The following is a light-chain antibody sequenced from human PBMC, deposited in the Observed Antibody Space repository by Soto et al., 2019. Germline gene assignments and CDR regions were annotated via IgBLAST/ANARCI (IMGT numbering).Light chain of an antibody. Sequence: QSVLTQPRSVSGSPGQSVTISCTGTSSDVGGYNYVSWYQQHSGKAPKLMICDVSKRPSGVPDRFSGSKSGNTASLTISGLQAEDEADYYCCSYAGSYTLVFGGGTQLTVL. CDR2: DVS. CDR3: CSYAGSYTLV. J-gene: IGLJ3*02. V-gene: IGLV2-11*01. CDR1: SSDVGGYNY.